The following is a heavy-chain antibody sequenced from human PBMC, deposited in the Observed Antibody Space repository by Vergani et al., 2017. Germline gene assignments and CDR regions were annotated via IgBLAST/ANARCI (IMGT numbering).Heavy chain of an antibody. CDR2: IYSGGST. CDR1: GFTVSSNY. Sequence: EVQLVETGGGLIQPGGSLRLSCAASGFTVSSNYMSWVRQAPGKGLEWVSVIYSGGSTYYADSVKGRFTISRDNSKNTRYLQMNSLRAEDTAVYYCARNAPGIAAAGWGYYYYMNVWSKGTTVTVSS. D-gene: IGHD6-13*01. J-gene: IGHJ6*03. V-gene: IGHV3-53*02. CDR3: ARNAPGIAAAGWGYYYYMNV.